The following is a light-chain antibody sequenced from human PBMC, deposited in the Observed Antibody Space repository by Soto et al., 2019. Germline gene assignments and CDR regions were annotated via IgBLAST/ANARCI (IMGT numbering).Light chain of an antibody. Sequence: QSALTQPASVSGSPGQSITISCTGTSSDVGGYNYVSWYQQHPGKAPKLMIYEVSNWPSGVSNRFSGSKSGNTASLTISGLQAEDEADYYCSSYTSSSTLWVFGGGTQLTVL. J-gene: IGLJ3*02. CDR2: EVS. V-gene: IGLV2-14*01. CDR3: SSYTSSSTLWV. CDR1: SSDVGGYNY.